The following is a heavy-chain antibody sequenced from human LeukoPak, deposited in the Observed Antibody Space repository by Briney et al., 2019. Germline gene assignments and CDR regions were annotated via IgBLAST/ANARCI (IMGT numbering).Heavy chain of an antibody. CDR2: IYYSGST. Sequence: KTSETLSLTCTVSGGSISSYYWSWIRQPPGKGLEWIGYIYYSGSTNYNPSLKSRVTISEDTSKNQFSLKLSSVTAADTAVYYCARESALGMTTKRRFDYWGQGTLVTVSS. V-gene: IGHV4-59*01. CDR3: ARESALGMTTKRRFDY. CDR1: GGSISSYY. J-gene: IGHJ4*02. D-gene: IGHD5-24*01.